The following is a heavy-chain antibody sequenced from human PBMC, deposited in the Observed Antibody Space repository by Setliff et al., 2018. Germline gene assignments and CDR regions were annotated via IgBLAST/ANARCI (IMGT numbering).Heavy chain of an antibody. CDR3: MKKIIAGGGPPYDYFDY. V-gene: IGHV3-23*01. CDR1: GFTFSSYW. J-gene: IGHJ4*02. CDR2: ISGSGGST. D-gene: IGHD1-26*01. Sequence: GGSLRLSCAASGFTFSSYWMSWVRQAPGKGLEWVSAISGSGGSTYYADSAKGRFTISRDNSKNTLFLQMNSLRAEDTAVYYCMKKIIAGGGPPYDYFDYWGQGTLVTVSS.